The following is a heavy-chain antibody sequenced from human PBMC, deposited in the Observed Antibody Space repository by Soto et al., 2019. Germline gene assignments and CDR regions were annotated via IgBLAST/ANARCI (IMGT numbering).Heavy chain of an antibody. CDR1: GFTFSSYG. CDR3: ASGRYTSGWYPDYFDY. J-gene: IGHJ4*02. D-gene: IGHD6-19*01. CDR2: IWYDGSNK. V-gene: IGHV3-33*03. Sequence: QVQLVESGGGVVQPGRSLRLSCAASGFTFSSYGMHWVRQAPGKGLEWVAVIWYDGSNKYYADSVKGRFTISRDNAKNTLYLQMNSLRAEDTAVYYCASGRYTSGWYPDYFDYWGQGTLVTVSS.